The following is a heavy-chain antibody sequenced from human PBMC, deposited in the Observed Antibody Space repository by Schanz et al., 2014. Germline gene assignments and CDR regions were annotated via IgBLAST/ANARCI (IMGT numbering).Heavy chain of an antibody. CDR1: GFTFSIYG. J-gene: IGHJ6*03. V-gene: IGHV3-21*01. D-gene: IGHD2-21*02. CDR2: ISSTSSYI. Sequence: VQLVESGGGLVKPGGSLRLSCAASGFTFSIYGMSWVRQAPGKGLEWVSSISSTSSYISYADSVKGRFTISRDNAKNSLYLQMNSLRAEDTAVYYCARPSDSSWYMDVWGKGTTVTVSS. CDR3: ARPSDSSWYMDV.